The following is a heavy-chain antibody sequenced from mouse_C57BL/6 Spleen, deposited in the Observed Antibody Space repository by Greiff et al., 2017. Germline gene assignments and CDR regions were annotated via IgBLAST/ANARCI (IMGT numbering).Heavy chain of an antibody. CDR2: LNPNYATT. CDR3: AREGITTAPDY. J-gene: IGHJ2*01. D-gene: IGHD1-1*01. CDR1: GYSFTDYN. Sequence: EVKVVESGPELVKPGASVKISCKASGYSFTDYNMNWVKQSNGKSLEWIGVLNPNYATTSYNQKFKGKATLTVDQSSSTAYMQLNSLTSEDSAVYYCAREGITTAPDYWGQGTTLTVSS. V-gene: IGHV1-39*01.